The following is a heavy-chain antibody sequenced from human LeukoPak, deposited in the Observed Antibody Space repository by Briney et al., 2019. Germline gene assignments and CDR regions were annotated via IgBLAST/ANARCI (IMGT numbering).Heavy chain of an antibody. D-gene: IGHD2-15*01. Sequence: PSETLSLTCTVSGASNSLFYWIWIRQPPGKGLEWIGYISYSGSANYNPSLKSRVTISVDTSKNQFSLNLRSVTAADTAVYYCARVTAVVAANPYFYCWGQGILVTVTS. J-gene: IGHJ4*02. CDR1: GASNSLFY. CDR2: ISYSGSA. V-gene: IGHV4-59*01. CDR3: ARVTAVVAANPYFYC.